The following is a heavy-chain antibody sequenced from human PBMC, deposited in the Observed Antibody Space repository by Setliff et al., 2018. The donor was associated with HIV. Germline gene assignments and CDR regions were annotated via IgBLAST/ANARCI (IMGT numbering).Heavy chain of an antibody. CDR3: AKAGDYYDRTTFDS. J-gene: IGHJ4*02. D-gene: IGHD3-22*01. Sequence: ASVKVSCKASGYSFTDYYIHWVRQAPGQGLEWMGWINPKSDGTNYAQKFQGWITMTRDTSISTAYMALSRLRSDDTAVYYCAKAGDYYDRTTFDSWGQGTLVTGSS. V-gene: IGHV1-2*04. CDR1: GYSFTDYY. CDR2: INPKSDGT.